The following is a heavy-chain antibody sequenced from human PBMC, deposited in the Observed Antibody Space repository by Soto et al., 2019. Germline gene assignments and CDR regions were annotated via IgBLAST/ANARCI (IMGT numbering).Heavy chain of an antibody. CDR3: ATSFRYFDN. V-gene: IGHV3-23*01. D-gene: IGHD3-16*01. Sequence: GTLRLSCAASGSISTTTPLSWVRQGPGKGLEWVSTISGRGTNTYYADSVKGRFIISRDNLKNTVNLQMNSLGVEDTAIYYCATSFRYFDNWGQGTRVTVSS. CDR2: ISGRGTNT. CDR1: GSISTTTP. J-gene: IGHJ4*02.